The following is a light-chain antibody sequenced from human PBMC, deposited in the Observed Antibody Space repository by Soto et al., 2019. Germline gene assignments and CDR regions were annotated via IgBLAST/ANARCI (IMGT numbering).Light chain of an antibody. CDR2: SND. V-gene: IGLV1-44*01. J-gene: IGLJ1*01. CDR1: SSNIRSNT. Sequence: QSVLTQPPSASGTPGQRVTISCSGSSSNIRSNTVNWYQQLPGTAPQLLIYSNDQRPSGVPDRFSGSKSGTSASLAISGLLSEDEADYYCAAWDDSLNGRVFGTGTKVTVL. CDR3: AAWDDSLNGRV.